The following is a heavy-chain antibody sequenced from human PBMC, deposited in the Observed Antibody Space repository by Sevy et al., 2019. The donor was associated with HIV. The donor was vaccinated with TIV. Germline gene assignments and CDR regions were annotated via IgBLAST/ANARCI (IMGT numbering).Heavy chain of an antibody. J-gene: IGHJ4*02. CDR2: IYGNHST. V-gene: IGHV3-53*01. D-gene: IGHD6-19*01. Sequence: GESLKISCAASGFTISSNYLSWVRQVPGKRLEWVSVIYGNHSTYYADFVKGRFTISRDNSKNTLYLQMNSLRAEDTAIYYCARGEQWLSFNYWGQGTLVTVSS. CDR1: GFTISSNY. CDR3: ARGEQWLSFNY.